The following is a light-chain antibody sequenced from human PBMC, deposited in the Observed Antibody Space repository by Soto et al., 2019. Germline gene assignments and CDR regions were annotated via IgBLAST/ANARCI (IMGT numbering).Light chain of an antibody. CDR2: TDN. V-gene: IGLV1-44*01. CDR1: SSNIGSHT. CDR3: AAWDDSLKGPV. J-gene: IGLJ2*01. Sequence: QSVLTQPPSASGTPGQRVTISCSGSSSNIGSHTVNWYQQLPGTTPKLLLYTDNHRPSGVPDRFSGCKSGTSASLAISGRQSEDEADYYCAAWDDSLKGPVFGGGTKLTVL.